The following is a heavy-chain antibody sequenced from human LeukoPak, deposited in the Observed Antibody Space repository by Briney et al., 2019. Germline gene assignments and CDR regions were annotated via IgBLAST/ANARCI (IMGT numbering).Heavy chain of an antibody. D-gene: IGHD5-24*01. V-gene: IGHV3-23*01. CDR1: GFNFITAA. CDR2: IGSSGGST. Sequence: GGSLRLSCAASGFNFITAAMTWVRQAPGKGLEWVSLIGSSGGSTYYADSVKGRFTISRDNFNHTLSLQMNSLRAEDTAVYYCARDIRDGSDSWGQGTLVTVSS. J-gene: IGHJ5*01. CDR3: ARDIRDGSDS.